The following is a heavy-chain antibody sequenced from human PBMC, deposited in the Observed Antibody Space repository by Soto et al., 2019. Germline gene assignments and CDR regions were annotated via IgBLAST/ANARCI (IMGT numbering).Heavy chain of an antibody. CDR1: GFTVSSNY. CDR2: IYGGGRT. CDR3: FGPSTVTINWFFDL. Sequence: EVQLVESGGGLVQPGGSLRLSCAASGFTVSSNYMSWVRQAPGKGLEWVSIIYGGGRTNYADSVKGTFTVSRDNYKNTLSLQMNSLRAEDTAMYYCFGPSTVTINWFFDLWGRGTLVTVSS. J-gene: IGHJ2*01. V-gene: IGHV3-66*01. D-gene: IGHD4-17*01.